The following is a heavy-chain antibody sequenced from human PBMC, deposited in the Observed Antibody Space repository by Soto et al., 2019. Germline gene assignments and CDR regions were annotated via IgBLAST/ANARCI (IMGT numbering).Heavy chain of an antibody. CDR1: GFTFSSYG. Sequence: GESLKISCAASGFTFSSYGMHWVRQAPGKGLEWVAVIWYDGSNKYYADSVKGRFTISRDNSKNTLYLQMNSLRAEDTAVYYCARDPDYDYVWGSKSMDVWGQGTTVTVSS. J-gene: IGHJ6*02. D-gene: IGHD3-16*01. CDR3: ARDPDYDYVWGSKSMDV. V-gene: IGHV3-33*01. CDR2: IWYDGSNK.